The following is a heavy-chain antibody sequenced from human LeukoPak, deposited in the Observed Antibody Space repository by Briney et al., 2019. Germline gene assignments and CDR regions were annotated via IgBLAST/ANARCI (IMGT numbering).Heavy chain of an antibody. V-gene: IGHV3-21*04. CDR3: ASNYYYDSSGYIAFDI. D-gene: IGHD3-22*01. CDR2: ISSSGTYI. Sequence: GGSLRLSCAASGLTFASYSMNWVRQAPGKGLEWVSSISSSGTYISYADSVKGRFTISRDDAKNSLYLQVNSLRAEDTAVYYCASNYYYDSSGYIAFDIWGQGTMVTVSS. J-gene: IGHJ3*02. CDR1: GLTFASYS.